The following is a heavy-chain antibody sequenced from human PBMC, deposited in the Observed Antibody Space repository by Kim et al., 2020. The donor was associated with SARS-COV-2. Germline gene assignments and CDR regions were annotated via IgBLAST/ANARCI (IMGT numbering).Heavy chain of an antibody. V-gene: IGHV3-48*02. J-gene: IGHJ4*02. CDR3: ARDLYDSSGYYDYYFDY. D-gene: IGHD3-22*01. Sequence: GGSLRLSCAASGFTFSSYSMNWVRQAPGKGLEWVSYISSSSSTIYYADSVKGRFTISRDNAKNSLYLQMNSLRDEDTAVYYCARDLYDSSGYYDYYFDYWGQGTLVTVSS. CDR2: ISSSSSTI. CDR1: GFTFSSYS.